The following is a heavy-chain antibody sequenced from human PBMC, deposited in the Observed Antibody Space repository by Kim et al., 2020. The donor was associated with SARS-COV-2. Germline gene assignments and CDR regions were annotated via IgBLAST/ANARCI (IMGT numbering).Heavy chain of an antibody. D-gene: IGHD6-13*01. V-gene: IGHV1-69*01. Sequence: TANYAQKCQGRVTITADESTSTAYMELSSLRSEDTAVYYCARDEYSSRSSWGQGTLVTVSS. CDR2: TA. CDR3: ARDEYSSRSS. J-gene: IGHJ4*02.